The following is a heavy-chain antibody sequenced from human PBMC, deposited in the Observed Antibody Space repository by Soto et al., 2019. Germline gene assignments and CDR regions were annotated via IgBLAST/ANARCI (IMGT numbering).Heavy chain of an antibody. D-gene: IGHD6-6*01. CDR2: INHSGST. V-gene: IGHV4-34*01. J-gene: IGHJ4*02. Sequence: QVQLQQWGAGLLKPSETLFLTCAVYGGSFSGYYWSWIRQPPGKGLEWIGEINHSGSTNYNPSLKSRVTISVDTSKNQFSLKLSSVTAADTAVYYCARDIAARLTRWGPPSYFDYWGQGTLVTVSS. CDR3: ARDIAARLTRWGPPSYFDY. CDR1: GGSFSGYY.